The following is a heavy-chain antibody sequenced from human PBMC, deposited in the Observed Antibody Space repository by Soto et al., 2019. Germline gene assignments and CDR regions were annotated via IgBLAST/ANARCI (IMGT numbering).Heavy chain of an antibody. CDR3: ARASGSGRRFDY. V-gene: IGHV1-46*03. CDR1: GYTFSSYY. J-gene: IGHJ4*01. D-gene: IGHD2-15*01. CDR2: INPSGVST. Sequence: ASVKVSCKASGYTFSSYYMHWVRQAPGQGLEWVGLINPSGVSTNYAQKLQGRVTMTKDTSTSTVYLELSSLSSEDTAVYYCARASGSGRRFDYGG.